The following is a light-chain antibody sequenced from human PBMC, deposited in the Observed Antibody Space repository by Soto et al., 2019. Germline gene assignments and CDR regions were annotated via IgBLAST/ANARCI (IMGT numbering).Light chain of an antibody. CDR1: ENINTY. Sequence: IVLTKSPATLSVSPEETATLSCRASENINTYLDWYQQKPGQAPKLLFYDASSRATGIPARFSDSGSGTDFTLSISSLEPEYFAVYYCQHRYNWPLTFGGGVKVDIK. J-gene: IGKJ4*01. CDR2: DAS. V-gene: IGKV3-11*01. CDR3: QHRYNWPLT.